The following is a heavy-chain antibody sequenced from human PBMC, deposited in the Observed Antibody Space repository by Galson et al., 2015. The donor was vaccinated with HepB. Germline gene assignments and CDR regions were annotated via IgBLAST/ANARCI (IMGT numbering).Heavy chain of an antibody. J-gene: IGHJ6*03. CDR3: ARDGFDNDDSHFYYYMDV. Sequence: SLRLSCAASGFTFSTYSMNWVRQAPGQGLEWISYISSGSGTIYYADSVQGRFTISRDNAKNSLFLQMNSLRAEDTAVYYCARDGFDNDDSHFYYYMDVWGKGTTVTVSS. D-gene: IGHD4-17*01. CDR2: ISSGSGTI. V-gene: IGHV3-48*04. CDR1: GFTFSTYS.